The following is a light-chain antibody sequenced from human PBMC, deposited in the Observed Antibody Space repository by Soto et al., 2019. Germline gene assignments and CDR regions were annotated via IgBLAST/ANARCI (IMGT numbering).Light chain of an antibody. V-gene: IGLV3-21*02. J-gene: IGLJ1*01. CDR1: KIGAKT. CDR3: HVWDSSSEHYV. CDR2: DDK. Sequence: SYELTQPPSVSLAPGQTARITCEENKIGAKTVHWYHQKPGQAPVLVVFDDKDRPSGIPERFSGSNSGNTATLTISKVEVGDEADYFCHVWDSSSEHYVFGPGTKLTVL.